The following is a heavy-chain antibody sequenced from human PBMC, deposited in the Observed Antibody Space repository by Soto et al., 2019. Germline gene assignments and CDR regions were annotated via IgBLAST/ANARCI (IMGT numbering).Heavy chain of an antibody. CDR1: GFIFRHYG. J-gene: IGHJ3*01. Sequence: QVQLVESGGGVVQPGRSLRLSCAASGFIFRHYGMHWVRQAPGKGLEWAAVIAYEGTNAYYADSVKGRFTISRDNSNNTLYLQMHRLRADDTAVYYSAKRLTTSGSDVVDVWGLGTLVTVSS. CDR2: IAYEGTNA. D-gene: IGHD1-1*01. CDR3: AKRLTTSGSDVVDV. V-gene: IGHV3-30*18.